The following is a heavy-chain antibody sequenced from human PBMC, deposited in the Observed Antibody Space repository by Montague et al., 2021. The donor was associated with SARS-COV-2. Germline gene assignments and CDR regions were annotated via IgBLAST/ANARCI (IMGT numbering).Heavy chain of an antibody. Sequence: SETLSLTCAVYGGSLSGHSWSWARQAPEKGLEWIGDIGHTGSFKYNPSLKSRVTMSIDAAKSQFSLRMTSVTAADTSIYYCARGGTERSTTFGVVFFPLLDSWGQGTLVTVSS. V-gene: IGHV4-34*01. D-gene: IGHD3-3*01. CDR1: GGSLSGHS. J-gene: IGHJ4*02. CDR3: ARGGTERSTTFGVVFFPLLDS. CDR2: IGHTGSF.